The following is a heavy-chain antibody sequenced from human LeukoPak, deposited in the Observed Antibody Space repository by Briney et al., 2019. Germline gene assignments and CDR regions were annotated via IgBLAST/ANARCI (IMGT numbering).Heavy chain of an antibody. J-gene: IGHJ3*02. CDR1: GGSIGLYY. Sequence: PSETLSLTCTVSGGSIGLYYWAWIRQPPGKGLEWIGYIFHTGSTNYNPSLKSRLTISVDTSRNQFSLKLSSVTAADTAVYYCARGGDAFDIWGQGTMVTVSS. CDR2: IFHTGST. V-gene: IGHV4-59*01. CDR3: ARGGDAFDI.